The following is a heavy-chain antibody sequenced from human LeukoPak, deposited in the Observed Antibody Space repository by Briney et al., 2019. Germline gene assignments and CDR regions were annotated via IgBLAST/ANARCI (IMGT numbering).Heavy chain of an antibody. CDR2: IYYSGST. J-gene: IGHJ5*02. CDR1: GGSISSYY. D-gene: IGHD3-22*01. Sequence: SETLSLTCTVSGGSISSYYWSWIRQPPGKGLEWIGYIYYSGSTNYNPSLKSRVTISVDTSKNQFSLKLSSVTAAATAVYYCARDRGHYDSSGYYYVPWGQGTLVTVSS. CDR3: ARDRGHYDSSGYYYVP. V-gene: IGHV4-59*01.